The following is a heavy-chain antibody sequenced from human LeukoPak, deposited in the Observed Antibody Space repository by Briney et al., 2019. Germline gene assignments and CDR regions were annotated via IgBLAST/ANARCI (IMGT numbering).Heavy chain of an antibody. D-gene: IGHD4-11*01. CDR3: ARHTDYSNCPDY. V-gene: IGHV4-39*01. CDR1: GGSISSSSYY. J-gene: IGHJ4*02. Sequence: NPSESLSLTCTVSGGSISSSSYYWGSIRQPPGKGLEWIGSIYYSGSTYYNPSLKSRVTISVDTSKTQFSPKLSSVTAADTAVYYCARHTDYSNCPDYWGQGTLVTVSS. CDR2: IYYSGST.